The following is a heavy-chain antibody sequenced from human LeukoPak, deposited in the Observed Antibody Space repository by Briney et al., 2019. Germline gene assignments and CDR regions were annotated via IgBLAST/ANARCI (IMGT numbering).Heavy chain of an antibody. CDR3: ARGYSSGWHYYYYYMDV. D-gene: IGHD6-19*01. Sequence: SETLSLTCAVYGGSFSGYYWSWLRQPPGKGLEWIGEINHSGSTNYNPSLKSRVTISVDTSKNQSSLKLSSVTAADTAAYYCARGYSSGWHYYYYYMDVWGKGTTVTVSS. CDR2: INHSGST. V-gene: IGHV4-34*01. J-gene: IGHJ6*03. CDR1: GGSFSGYY.